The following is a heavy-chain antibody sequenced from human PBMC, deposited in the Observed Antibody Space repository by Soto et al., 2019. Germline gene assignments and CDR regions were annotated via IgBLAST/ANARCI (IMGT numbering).Heavy chain of an antibody. J-gene: IGHJ6*02. CDR2: MNGAATST. Sequence: QLSESGGGLRQPGGSLTLSCAASGFTLTYAMTWVRRPPGKGLEWVSSMNGAATSTSYADSVKGRFTMSRDNSKNTLFLEMSTLRPEDTGVYYCARGGADHYNYGMDVWGQGTTVIVSS. CDR1: GFTLTYA. V-gene: IGHV3-23*05. D-gene: IGHD3-10*01. CDR3: ARGGADHYNYGMDV.